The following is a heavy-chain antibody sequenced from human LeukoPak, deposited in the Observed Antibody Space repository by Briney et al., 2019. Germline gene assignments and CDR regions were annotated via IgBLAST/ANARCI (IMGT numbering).Heavy chain of an antibody. CDR2: IIPIFGTA. CDR1: GGTFSSYA. V-gene: IGHV1-69*01. Sequence: SVKVSCTASGGTFSSYAISWVRQAPGQGLEWMGGIIPIFGTANYAQEFQGRVTITADESTSTAYMELSSLRSEDTAVYYCARRSPPRGSSWYREWVNYYYGMDVWGQGTTVTVSS. CDR3: ARRSPPRGSSWYREWVNYYYGMDV. D-gene: IGHD6-13*01. J-gene: IGHJ6*02.